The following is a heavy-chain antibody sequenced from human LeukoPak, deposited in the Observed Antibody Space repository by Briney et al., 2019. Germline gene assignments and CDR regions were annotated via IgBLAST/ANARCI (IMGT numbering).Heavy chain of an antibody. Sequence: GGSLRLSCAASGFTFSSYAMNWVRQAPGKGLEWVSAISGSGGSTYYADSVKGRFTISRDNSKNTLYLQMNSLRAEDTAVYYCAKDTQQLVRGGFDYWGQGTLVTVSS. CDR3: AKDTQQLVRGGFDY. CDR1: GFTFSSYA. V-gene: IGHV3-23*01. CDR2: ISGSGGST. D-gene: IGHD6-13*01. J-gene: IGHJ4*02.